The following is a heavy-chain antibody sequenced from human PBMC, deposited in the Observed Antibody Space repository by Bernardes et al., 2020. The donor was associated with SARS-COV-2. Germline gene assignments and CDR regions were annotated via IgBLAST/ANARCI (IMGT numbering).Heavy chain of an antibody. D-gene: IGHD3-16*01. J-gene: IGHJ5*02. V-gene: IGHV4-4*07. CDR2: IYTSGST. CDR3: ARGKSYDFVWGSYDWFDP. CDR1: GGSISSYY. Sequence: SETLSLTCTVPGGSISSYYWSWIRQPAGKGLEWIGRIYTSGSTKYNPSLQSRVTMSVDTSKNQFSLRLSSVTAADTAVYYCARGKSYDFVWGSYDWFDPWGQGTLVTVSS.